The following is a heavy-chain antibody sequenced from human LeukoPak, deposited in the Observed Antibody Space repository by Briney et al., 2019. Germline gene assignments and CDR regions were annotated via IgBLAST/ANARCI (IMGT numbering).Heavy chain of an antibody. V-gene: IGHV1-18*01. CDR1: GGTFSSYA. J-gene: IGHJ3*02. Sequence: ASVKVSCKASGGTFSSYAISWVRQAPGQGLEWMGWISAYNGNTNYAQKLQGRVTMTTDTSTSTAYMELRSLRSDDTAVYYCARVIGTSLGSDAFDIWGQGTMVTVSS. D-gene: IGHD7-27*01. CDR3: ARVIGTSLGSDAFDI. CDR2: ISAYNGNT.